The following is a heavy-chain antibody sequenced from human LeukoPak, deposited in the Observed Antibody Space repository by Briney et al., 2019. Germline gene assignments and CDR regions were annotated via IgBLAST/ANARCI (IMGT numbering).Heavy chain of an antibody. CDR3: ARVSYDYIWGIIYYFDY. CDR2: IYPGDSDT. V-gene: IGHV5-51*01. D-gene: IGHD3-16*01. CDR1: GYSFTNYW. J-gene: IGHJ4*02. Sequence: GASLKISCKCSGYSFTNYWIGWVRQMPGKGLEWMGIIYPGDSDTRYSPSFQGQVTISADKSISTAYLQWSSLKASDTAMFYCARVSYDYIWGIIYYFDYWGQGTLVTVSS.